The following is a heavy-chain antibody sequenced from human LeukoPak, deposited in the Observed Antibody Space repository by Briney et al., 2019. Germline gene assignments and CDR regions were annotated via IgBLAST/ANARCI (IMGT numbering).Heavy chain of an antibody. CDR2: INPSGGST. CDR1: GYTFTGYY. J-gene: IGHJ3*02. CDR3: AREDTAMVMGEFAFDI. V-gene: IGHV1-46*01. Sequence: ASVKVSCKASGYTFTGYYIHWVRQAPGQGLEWMGIINPSGGSTSYAQKFQGRVTMTRDMSTSTVYMELSSLRSEDTAVYYCAREDTAMVMGEFAFDIWGQGTMVTVSS. D-gene: IGHD5-18*01.